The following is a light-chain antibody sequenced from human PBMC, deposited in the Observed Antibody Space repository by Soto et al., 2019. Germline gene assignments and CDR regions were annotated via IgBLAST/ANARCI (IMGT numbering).Light chain of an antibody. CDR1: QSVGSS. CDR2: DAS. CDR3: QQRSNWIT. V-gene: IGKV3-11*01. Sequence: EIVLTQSPATLSLSPGESATLSCRASQSVGSSLAWYQHKPGQAPRLLIYDASTRATGIPARFSGSGSGADFTLTVSSLEPEDFAVYYCQQRSNWITFGQGIRLDIE. J-gene: IGKJ5*01.